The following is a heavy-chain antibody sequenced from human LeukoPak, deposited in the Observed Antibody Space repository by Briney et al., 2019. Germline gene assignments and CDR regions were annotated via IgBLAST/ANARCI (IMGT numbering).Heavy chain of an antibody. CDR1: GFTFSSYS. D-gene: IGHD3-22*01. CDR3: ATQLGAFYYDSSGYLPPY. V-gene: IGHV3-21*01. Sequence: PGGSLRLSCAASGFTFSSYSMNWVRQAPGKGLEWVSSISSSSSYIYYADSVKGRFTISRDNAKNSLYLQMNSLRAEDTAVYYCATQLGAFYYDSSGYLPPYWGQGTLVTVSS. J-gene: IGHJ4*02. CDR2: ISSSSSYI.